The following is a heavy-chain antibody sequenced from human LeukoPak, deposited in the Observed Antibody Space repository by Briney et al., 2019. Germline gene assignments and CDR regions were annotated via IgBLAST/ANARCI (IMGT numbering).Heavy chain of an antibody. D-gene: IGHD3-22*01. Sequence: SVKVSCKASGGTFSSYAISWVRQAPGQGREWMGRIIPIFGTANYAQKFQGRVTITTDESTSTAYMELSSLRSEDTAVYYCARDKGSSGYYRTYYFDYWGQGTLVTVSS. CDR1: GGTFSSYA. CDR3: ARDKGSSGYYRTYYFDY. J-gene: IGHJ4*02. CDR2: IIPIFGTA. V-gene: IGHV1-69*05.